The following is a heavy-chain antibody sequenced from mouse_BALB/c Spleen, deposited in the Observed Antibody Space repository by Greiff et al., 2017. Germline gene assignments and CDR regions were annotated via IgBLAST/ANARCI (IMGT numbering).Heavy chain of an antibody. J-gene: IGHJ3*01. CDR1: GFTFSDYY. D-gene: IGHD2-14*01. Sequence: EVMLVESGGGLVKPGGSLKLSCAASGFTFSDYYMYWVRQTPEKRLEWVATISDGGSYTYYPDSVKGRFTISRDNAKNNLYLQMSSLKSEDTAMYYCAGGYRYDGGWFAYWGEGTLVTVSA. CDR3: AGGYRYDGGWFAY. CDR2: ISDGGSYT. V-gene: IGHV5-4*02.